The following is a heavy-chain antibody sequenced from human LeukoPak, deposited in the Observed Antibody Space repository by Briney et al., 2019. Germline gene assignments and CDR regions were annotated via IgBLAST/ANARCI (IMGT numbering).Heavy chain of an antibody. CDR3: ARGGTLLGYCSSTSCWFSWFDP. V-gene: IGHV4-59*11. D-gene: IGHD2-2*01. J-gene: IGHJ5*02. CDR1: GGSISSHY. CDR2: IHYSGRT. Sequence: SETLSLTCTVSGGSISSHYWSWIRQPPGKGLEWIGYIHYSGRTNYNPSLKSRVTISVDTSKNQFSLKLSSVTAADTAVYYCARGGTLLGYCSSTSCWFSWFDPWGQGTLVTVSS.